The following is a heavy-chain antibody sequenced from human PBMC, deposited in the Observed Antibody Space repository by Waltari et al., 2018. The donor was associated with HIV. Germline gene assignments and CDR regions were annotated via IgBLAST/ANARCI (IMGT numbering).Heavy chain of an antibody. J-gene: IGHJ4*02. Sequence: EVQLVESGGGLVKPGGSLRLSCAASGFTFSSYSMNWVRQAPGKGLEWVSAISSSSSYRYYADSVKGRFTISRDNAKNSLYLQMNSLRAEDTAVYYCARDRVRGARDFDYWGQGTLVTVSS. CDR1: GFTFSSYS. D-gene: IGHD3-10*01. CDR2: ISSSSSYR. CDR3: ARDRVRGARDFDY. V-gene: IGHV3-21*01.